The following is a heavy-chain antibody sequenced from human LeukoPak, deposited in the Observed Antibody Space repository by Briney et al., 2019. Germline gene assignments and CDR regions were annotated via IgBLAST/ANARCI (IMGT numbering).Heavy chain of an antibody. CDR1: GYTFTSYG. V-gene: IGHV1-18*01. CDR2: ISAYNGNT. Sequence: ASVKVSCKASGYTFTSYGISWVRQAPGQGLEWMGWISAYNGNTNYAQKLQGRVTMTTDTSTSTAYMELRSLRSDDTAVYFCARGRPESSWYDYYYYYLDVWGKGTTVTVSS. D-gene: IGHD6-13*01. J-gene: IGHJ6*03. CDR3: ARGRPESSWYDYYYYYLDV.